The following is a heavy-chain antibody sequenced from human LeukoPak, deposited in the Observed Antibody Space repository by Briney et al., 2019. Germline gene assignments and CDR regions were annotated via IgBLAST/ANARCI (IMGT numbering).Heavy chain of an antibody. CDR3: ARARPYGSGRNWFDP. D-gene: IGHD3-10*01. CDR1: GFPFSGYS. J-gene: IGHJ5*02. Sequence: GGSLRLSYAASGFPFSGYSMNWVRQAPGKGLEWVSYISGSSSIIYYADSVKGRFTISRDNAKNSLYLQMNSLRAEDTAVYYCARARPYGSGRNWFDPWGQGALVTVSS. V-gene: IGHV3-48*04. CDR2: ISGSSSII.